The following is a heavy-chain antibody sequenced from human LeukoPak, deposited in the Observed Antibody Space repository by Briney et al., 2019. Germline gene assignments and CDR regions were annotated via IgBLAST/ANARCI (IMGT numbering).Heavy chain of an antibody. V-gene: IGHV3-23*01. J-gene: IGHJ6*02. CDR2: ISGSGGST. CDR1: GFSFSSYA. Sequence: GGSLRLSCAASGFSFSSYAMSWVRQAPGKGLEWVSAISGSGGSTFYADSVKGRFTISRDNSKNTLYLQMNSLRAEDTAVYYCARDMAWGLYYGMDVWGQGTTVTVSS. D-gene: IGHD3-16*01. CDR3: ARDMAWGLYYGMDV.